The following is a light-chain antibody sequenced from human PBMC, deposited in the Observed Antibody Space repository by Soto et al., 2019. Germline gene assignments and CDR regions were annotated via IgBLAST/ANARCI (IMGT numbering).Light chain of an antibody. CDR3: QQYGSSPLT. V-gene: IGKV3-20*01. J-gene: IGKJ4*01. CDR2: DAS. Sequence: EIVMTQSPATLSVSPGERATLSCRASQSFRGLLAWYQQKPGQAPRLLIYDASSRATGIPDRFSGSGSGTDFTLTISRLEPEDFAVYYCQQYGSSPLTFGGGTKV. CDR1: QSFRGL.